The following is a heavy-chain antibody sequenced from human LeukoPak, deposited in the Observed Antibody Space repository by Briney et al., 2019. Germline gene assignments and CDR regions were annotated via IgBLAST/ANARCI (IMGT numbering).Heavy chain of an antibody. CDR3: VKGRISEDGLDF. Sequence: PGGSLRLSRAASGFTFSGSAMTWVRQTPGKGLDWVSSISSSGNTYYADSVKGRFTISRDNSKNMLYLQMNSLRAEDTAVYYCVKGRISEDGLDFWGQGTLVTVSS. V-gene: IGHV3-23*01. CDR2: ISSSGNT. J-gene: IGHJ4*02. D-gene: IGHD6-13*01. CDR1: GFTFSGSA.